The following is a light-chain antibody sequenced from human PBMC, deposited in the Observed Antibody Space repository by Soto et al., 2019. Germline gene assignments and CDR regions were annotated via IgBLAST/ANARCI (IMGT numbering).Light chain of an antibody. CDR2: AAS. V-gene: IGKV1-39*01. Sequence: DIQMTQSPSSLSASVGDRVTITCRASQTISSYLNWYQQTPGRAPKLLIYAASSLQGGVPSRFSGSGSGTDFTLTISTLQPQDFATFHCQQTYSTPSTWTFGQGTKVDIK. J-gene: IGKJ1*01. CDR1: QTISSY. CDR3: QQTYSTPSTWT.